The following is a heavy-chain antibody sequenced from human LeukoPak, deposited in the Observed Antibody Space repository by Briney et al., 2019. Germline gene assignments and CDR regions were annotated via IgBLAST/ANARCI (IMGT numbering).Heavy chain of an antibody. Sequence: GGSLRLSCAASGFSVSTNYLTWVRQAPGKGLEWVSIIYGGGNTYYAGSVKGRFIISRDSSKNTLYLQMSSLRAEDTAVYYCARDDNWNDGRGLDDWGQGTLVTVTS. CDR3: ARDDNWNDGRGLDD. V-gene: IGHV3-53*01. D-gene: IGHD1-1*01. CDR1: GFSVSTNY. J-gene: IGHJ4*02. CDR2: IYGGGNT.